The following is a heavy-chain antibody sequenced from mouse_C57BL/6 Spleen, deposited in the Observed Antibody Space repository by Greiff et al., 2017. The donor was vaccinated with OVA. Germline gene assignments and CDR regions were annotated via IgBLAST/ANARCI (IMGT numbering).Heavy chain of an antibody. CDR2: INPNNGGT. D-gene: IGHD1-2*01. CDR1: GYTFTDYN. Sequence: VQLKESGPELVKPGASVKMSCKASGYTFTDYNMHWVKQSHGKSLEWIGYINPNNGGTSYNQKFKGKATLTVNKSSSTAYMELRSLTSEDSAVYYCARKHYYGTGYFDVWGTGTTVTVSS. CDR3: ARKHYYGTGYFDV. J-gene: IGHJ1*03. V-gene: IGHV1-22*01.